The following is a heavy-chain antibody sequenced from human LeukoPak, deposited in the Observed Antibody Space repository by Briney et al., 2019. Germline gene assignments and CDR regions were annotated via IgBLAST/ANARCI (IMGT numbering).Heavy chain of an antibody. CDR1: GFTFGDYA. CDR3: TRDQTLYY. CDR2: IASETYGRTA. V-gene: IGHV3-49*04. J-gene: IGHJ4*02. Sequence: GGSLRLSCTASGFTFGDYAMTWVRQTPGKGLEWVGLIASETYGRTAEYAASVKGRFIISRDDSKSIAHLQMNSLKTEDTAAYYCTRDQTLYYWGQGTLVTVSS.